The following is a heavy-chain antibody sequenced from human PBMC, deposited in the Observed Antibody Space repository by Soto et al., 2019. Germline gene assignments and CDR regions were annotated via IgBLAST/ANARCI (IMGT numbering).Heavy chain of an antibody. CDR1: GFTFSSYA. CDR3: MKSQRYSTSSIDY. D-gene: IGHD6-13*01. J-gene: IGHJ4*02. Sequence: PGGSLRLSCVASGFTFSSYAMSWVRQAPGKGLEWVSTISTSGASTYYADSVKGRFTISRDNSENTLYLQMNSLRAEDTAVYYCMKSQRYSTSSIDYWGQGTLVTVSS. V-gene: IGHV3-23*01. CDR2: ISTSGAST.